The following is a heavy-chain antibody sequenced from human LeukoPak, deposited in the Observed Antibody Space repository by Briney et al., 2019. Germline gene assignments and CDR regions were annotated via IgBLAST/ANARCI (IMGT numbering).Heavy chain of an antibody. CDR3: ATRVNTSSCFDY. CDR2: ISSSHSTI. Sequence: GGSLRLSCAASGFTFSSYEMNRVRQAPGKGVEGVSYISSSHSTIYYADSVKGRFTIARDNAKNSLYLQMNSLRAEDTAVYYCATRVNTSSCFDYWGQGTLVTVSS. D-gene: IGHD3-22*01. V-gene: IGHV3-48*03. CDR1: GFTFSSYE. J-gene: IGHJ4*02.